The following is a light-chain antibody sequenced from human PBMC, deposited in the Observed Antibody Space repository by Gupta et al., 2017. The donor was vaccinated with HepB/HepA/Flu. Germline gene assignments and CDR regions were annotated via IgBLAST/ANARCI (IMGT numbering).Light chain of an antibody. Sequence: QSVLTQPPSVSRAPGQRVTISCTGRSFDIGAGFDVHCYRQVPGTAPRLLMYDNVNRPSGVPDRFSDSKSGTSASLAITGLQAEDEADYYCQSFDNSRNGYVFGAGTKVTVL. CDR1: SFDIGAGFD. CDR3: QSFDNSRNGYV. J-gene: IGLJ1*01. CDR2: DNV. V-gene: IGLV1-40*01.